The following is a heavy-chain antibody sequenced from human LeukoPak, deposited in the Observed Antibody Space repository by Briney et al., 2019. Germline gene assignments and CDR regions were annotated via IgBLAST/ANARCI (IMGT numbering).Heavy chain of an antibody. Sequence: GGSLRLSCAASGFTFSSYGMHWVRQAPGKGLEWVAFIRYDGSNKYYADSVKGRFTISRDNSKNTLYLQVNSLRAEDTAVYYCAKDAATLTTVTTYFDYWGQGTLVTVSS. V-gene: IGHV3-30*02. J-gene: IGHJ4*02. D-gene: IGHD4-17*01. CDR2: IRYDGSNK. CDR1: GFTFSSYG. CDR3: AKDAATLTTVTTYFDY.